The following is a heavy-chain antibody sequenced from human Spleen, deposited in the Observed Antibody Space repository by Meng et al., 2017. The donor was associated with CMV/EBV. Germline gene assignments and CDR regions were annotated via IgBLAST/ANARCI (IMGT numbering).Heavy chain of an antibody. CDR3: ARGGIAVAGFDY. J-gene: IGHJ4*02. CDR2: IGISVVDT. V-gene: IGHV3-23*01. Sequence: CAASGFTFDDYGMSWVRQAPGKGLEWVSAIGISVVDTYYADSVKGRFTISRDNSKNTLYLQMNSLGAEDTALYYCARGGIAVAGFDYWGQGTLVTVSS. D-gene: IGHD6-19*01. CDR1: GFTFDDYG.